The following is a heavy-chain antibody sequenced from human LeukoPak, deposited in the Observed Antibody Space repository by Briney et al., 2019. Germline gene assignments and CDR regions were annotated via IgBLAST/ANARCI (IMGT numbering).Heavy chain of an antibody. Sequence: PSQTLSRTCTVSGGSISSGGYYWSWIRQHPGKGLEWIGYIYYSGSTYYNPSLKSRVTISVDTSKNQFSLKLSSVTAADTAVYYCARSEAGAVYYDSSGYPDAFDIWGQGTMVTVSS. D-gene: IGHD3-22*01. V-gene: IGHV4-31*03. CDR1: GGSISSGGYY. CDR2: IYYSGST. J-gene: IGHJ3*02. CDR3: ARSEAGAVYYDSSGYPDAFDI.